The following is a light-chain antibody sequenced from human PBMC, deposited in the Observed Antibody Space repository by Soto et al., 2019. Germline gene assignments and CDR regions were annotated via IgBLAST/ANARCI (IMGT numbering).Light chain of an antibody. CDR2: HMS. CDR1: QSVGSD. CDR3: HQRQSWPRT. Sequence: EIVMTQSPATLSVSPGERATLSCRASQSVGSDLAWYQQKPGQAPRLVIYHMSKRATGIPARFSGSGSGTDFTLTISSLAPDDFAIYYCHQRQSWPRTFGQGTKVEIK. V-gene: IGKV3-11*01. J-gene: IGKJ1*01.